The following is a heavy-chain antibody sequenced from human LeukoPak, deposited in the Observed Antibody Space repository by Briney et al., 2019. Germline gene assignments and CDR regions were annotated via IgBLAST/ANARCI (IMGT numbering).Heavy chain of an antibody. V-gene: IGHV3-30*03. CDR2: ISYDGSNK. CDR1: GFTFSSYG. Sequence: GGSLRLSCAASGFTFSSYGMHWVRQAPGKGLEWVAVISYDGSNKYYADSVKGRFTISRDNSKNTLYLQMNSLRAEDTAVYYCAQRSYYYYGMTSGAKGPRSPSPQ. J-gene: IGHJ6*04. CDR3: AQRSYYYYGMTS.